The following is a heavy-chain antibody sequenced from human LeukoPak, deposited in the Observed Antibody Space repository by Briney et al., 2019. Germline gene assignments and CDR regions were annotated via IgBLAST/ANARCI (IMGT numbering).Heavy chain of an antibody. CDR2: IYYSGST. Sequence: PSQTLSLTCTVSGGSINSGGYYWNWIRQHPGKGPEWIGYIYYSGSTYYKPSLKSRVNISVDTSKNQFSLNLGSVTAADTAVYYCARGYSASYFDYWGQGILVTVSS. D-gene: IGHD2-21*01. CDR1: GGSINSGGYY. J-gene: IGHJ4*02. CDR3: ARGYSASYFDY. V-gene: IGHV4-31*03.